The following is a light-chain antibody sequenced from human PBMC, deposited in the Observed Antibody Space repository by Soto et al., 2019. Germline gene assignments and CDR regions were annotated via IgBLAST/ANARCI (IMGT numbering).Light chain of an antibody. V-gene: IGLV2-8*01. CDR1: SSDVGGYNY. CDR3: TSYTSINTVV. J-gene: IGLJ1*01. CDR2: EVS. Sequence: QSVLTQPPSASGSPGQSVTISCTGTSSDVGGYNYISWYQQHPGKAPKLMIYEVSKRPSGVPDRFSGSKSGNTASLTVSGLQAEDEADYYCTSYTSINTVVFGTGTKLTVL.